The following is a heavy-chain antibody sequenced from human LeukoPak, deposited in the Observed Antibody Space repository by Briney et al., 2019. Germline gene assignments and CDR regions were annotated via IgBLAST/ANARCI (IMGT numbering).Heavy chain of an antibody. D-gene: IGHD3-3*01. CDR1: GFYFSSNW. CDR3: AKDHYWSIDY. CDR2: IKGDGIST. J-gene: IGHJ4*02. Sequence: GGSLRLSCAASGFYFSSNWMHWVRHAPGQGLVWVSRIKGDGISTNYADSVKGRFPISRDIAKNTLYLQMNSLRAEDTGVYYCAKDHYWSIDYWGRGTLVTVSS. V-gene: IGHV3-74*01.